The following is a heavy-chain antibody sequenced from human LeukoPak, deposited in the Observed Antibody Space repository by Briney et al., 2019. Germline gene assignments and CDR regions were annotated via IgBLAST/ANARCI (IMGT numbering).Heavy chain of an antibody. D-gene: IGHD4-17*01. CDR1: GGSFSGYY. J-gene: IGHJ4*02. CDR2: INHSGST. CDR3: ARTAVTADY. Sequence: SETLSLTCAVYGGSFSGYYWSWIRQPPGKGLEWIGEINHSGSTNYNPSLKGRVTISVDTSKNQFSLKLSSVTAADTAVYYCARTAVTADYWGQGTVVTVSS. V-gene: IGHV4-34*01.